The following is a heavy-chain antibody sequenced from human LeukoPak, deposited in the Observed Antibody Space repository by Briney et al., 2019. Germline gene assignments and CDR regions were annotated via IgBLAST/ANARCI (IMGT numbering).Heavy chain of an antibody. D-gene: IGHD3/OR15-3a*01. CDR2: INPNSGGT. CDR1: GYHFTCFH. Sequence: ASVEVSFQASGYHFTCFHIHWVRPAPGKGVEWMGLINPNSGGTNYAQKFQGRVTMTRDTSISTAYMELIRLRSDDTAVYYCAKEGTGIDYWGQGTLVTVSS. J-gene: IGHJ4*02. V-gene: IGHV1-2*02. CDR3: AKEGTGIDY.